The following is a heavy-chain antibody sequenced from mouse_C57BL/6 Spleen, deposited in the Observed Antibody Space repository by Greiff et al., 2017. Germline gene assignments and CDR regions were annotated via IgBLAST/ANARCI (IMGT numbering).Heavy chain of an antibody. CDR2: IYPADSET. V-gene: IGHV1-61*01. CDR1: GYTFTSYW. J-gene: IGHJ3*01. CDR3: ARLSDWDRFAY. D-gene: IGHD4-1*01. Sequence: QVQLQQPGAELVRPGSSVKLSCKASGYTFTSYWLDWVKQRPGQGLEWIGNIYPADSETHYNQKFKDKATLTVDKSSSTAYMQLSSLTSDDSAVYYCARLSDWDRFAYWGQGTLVTVSA.